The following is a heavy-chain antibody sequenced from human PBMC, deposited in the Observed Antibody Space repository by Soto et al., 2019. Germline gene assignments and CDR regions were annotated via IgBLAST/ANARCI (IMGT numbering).Heavy chain of an antibody. CDR1: GFTFSSYG. Sequence: XGSLGLSCAASGFTFSSYGMHGVRQAPGRGLEWVAVISYDGSNKYYADSVKGRFTISRDNSKNTLYLQMKSLRAEDTAVYYCAKDLFPPDYYYYGMDVWGQGTTVTVSS. CDR3: AKDLFPPDYYYYGMDV. CDR2: ISYDGSNK. V-gene: IGHV3-30*18. J-gene: IGHJ6*02. D-gene: IGHD2-21*01.